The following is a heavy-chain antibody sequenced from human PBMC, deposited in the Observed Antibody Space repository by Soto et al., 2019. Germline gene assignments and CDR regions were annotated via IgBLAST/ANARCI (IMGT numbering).Heavy chain of an antibody. CDR1: GGSVSSGSYY. CDR3: ARTAQYYDSSGYFDAFDI. D-gene: IGHD3-22*01. Sequence: QVQLQESGPGLVKPSETLSLTCTVSGGSVSSGSYYWSWIRQPPGKGLEWIGYIYYSGSTNYNPSRKSRVTRSVDTSKNQFSLKLSSVTAADTAVYYCARTAQYYDSSGYFDAFDIWGQGTMVTVSS. V-gene: IGHV4-61*01. CDR2: IYYSGST. J-gene: IGHJ3*02.